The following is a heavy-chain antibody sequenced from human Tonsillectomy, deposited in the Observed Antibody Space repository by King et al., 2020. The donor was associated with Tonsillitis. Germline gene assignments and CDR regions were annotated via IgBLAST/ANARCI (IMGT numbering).Heavy chain of an antibody. Sequence: EVQLVESGGGLVQPGGSRRLSCATSEFTLSSFWMAWVRQAPGKGLEWVANIKQDGSRKHYVDSVQGRFTISRDNSKNTLFLELHSLKAEDTAVYYCVKDNSKEQGDNWYDTFDLWGQGTEITVSS. CDR1: EFTLSSFW. CDR2: IKQDGSRK. V-gene: IGHV3-7*04. D-gene: IGHD5-24*01. J-gene: IGHJ3*01. CDR3: VKDNSKEQGDNWYDTFDL.